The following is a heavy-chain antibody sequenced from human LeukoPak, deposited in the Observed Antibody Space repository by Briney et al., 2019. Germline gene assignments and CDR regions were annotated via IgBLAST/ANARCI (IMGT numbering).Heavy chain of an antibody. Sequence: GSLRLSCAASGFTFSSYSMNWVRQAPGKGLEWVSSISSSSSYIYYADSVKGRFTISRDNAKNSLYLQMNSLRAEDTAVYYCARDAGYCSGGSCYADVWGKGTTVTVSS. CDR1: GFTFSSYS. CDR2: ISSSSSYI. CDR3: ARDAGYCSGGSCYADV. V-gene: IGHV3-21*01. D-gene: IGHD2-15*01. J-gene: IGHJ6*04.